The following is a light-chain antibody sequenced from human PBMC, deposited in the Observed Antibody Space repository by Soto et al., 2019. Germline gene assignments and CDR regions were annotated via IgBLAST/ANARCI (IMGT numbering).Light chain of an antibody. CDR2: DVS. J-gene: IGLJ1*01. CDR1: SSDVGGYNY. Sequence: QSVLTRPASASGSPGQSITISCTGTSSDVGGYNYVSWYQHHPGKAPKLMIYDVSNRPSGVSNRFSGSKSGNTASLTISGLQPEDEADYYCCSYTTSNTRQIVFGTGTKVTVL. CDR3: CSYTTSNTRQIV. V-gene: IGLV2-14*03.